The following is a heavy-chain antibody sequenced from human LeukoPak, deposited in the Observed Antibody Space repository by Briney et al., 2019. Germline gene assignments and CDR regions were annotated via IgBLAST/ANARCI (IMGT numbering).Heavy chain of an antibody. CDR1: GGSISSYY. CDR3: ARTVGVGAWPYYYYYMDV. Sequence: PSGTLSLTCTVSGGSISSYYWSWIRQPPGKGLEWIGYIYTSGSTNYNPSLKSRVTISVDTSKNQCSLKLSSVTAADTAVYYCARTVGVGAWPYYYYYMDVWGKGTTVTVSS. D-gene: IGHD1-26*01. V-gene: IGHV4-4*09. CDR2: IYTSGST. J-gene: IGHJ6*03.